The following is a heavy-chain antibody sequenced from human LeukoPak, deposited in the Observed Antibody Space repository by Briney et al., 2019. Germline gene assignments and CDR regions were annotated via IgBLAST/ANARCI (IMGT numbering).Heavy chain of an antibody. V-gene: IGHV3-23*01. CDR1: GFTFSSYA. J-gene: IGHJ3*02. Sequence: PGGSLRLSCAASGFTFSSYAMSWVRQAPGKRLEWVSAISGSGGSTYYADSVKGRFTISRDNSKNTLYLQMNSLRAEDTAVYYCAKVSRFVAGEGDASDIWGQGTMVTVSS. CDR3: AKVSRFVAGEGDASDI. D-gene: IGHD6-19*01. CDR2: ISGSGGST.